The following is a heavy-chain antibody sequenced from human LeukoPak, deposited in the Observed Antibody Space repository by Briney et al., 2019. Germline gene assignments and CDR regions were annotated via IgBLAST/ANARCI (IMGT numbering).Heavy chain of an antibody. D-gene: IGHD2-15*01. CDR2: IYTSGST. V-gene: IGHV4-4*07. CDR1: GGSISSYY. Sequence: SETLSLTCTVSGGSISSYYWSWIRQPAGKGLEWIGRIYTSGSTNYNPSLKSRVTMSVDTSKNQFSLKLSSVTAADTAVYYCASSSSTVVDFDYWGQGTLVTVSS. CDR3: ASSSSTVVDFDY. J-gene: IGHJ4*02.